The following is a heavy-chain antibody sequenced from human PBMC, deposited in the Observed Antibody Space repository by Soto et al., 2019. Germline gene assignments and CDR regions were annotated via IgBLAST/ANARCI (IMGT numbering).Heavy chain of an antibody. D-gene: IGHD6-19*01. CDR3: ARPYSSGWNPFDY. Sequence: PSETLSLTCTVSGASISSSSYYWGWIRQPPGKGLEWIGSVYYSGTTYYNPSLKSRVTISVDTSKCQFSLKLNSVTAADTAVYYCARPYSSGWNPFDYWGQGTLVTVSS. CDR1: GASISSSSYY. V-gene: IGHV4-39*01. J-gene: IGHJ4*02. CDR2: VYYSGTT.